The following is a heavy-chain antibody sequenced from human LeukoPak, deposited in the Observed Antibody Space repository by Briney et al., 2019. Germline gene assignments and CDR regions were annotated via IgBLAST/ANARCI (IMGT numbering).Heavy chain of an antibody. D-gene: IGHD1-1*01. J-gene: IGHJ6*02. CDR3: ARDPLILDTGMDV. CDR2: ISYDGSNK. Sequence: GGSLRLSCAVSGLTFSRYAMSWVRQAPGKRLEWVAVISYDGSNKYYADSVKGRFTISRDNSKNTLYLQMNSLRAEDTAVYYCARDPLILDTGMDVWGQGTTVTVSS. V-gene: IGHV3-30-3*01. CDR1: GLTFSRYA.